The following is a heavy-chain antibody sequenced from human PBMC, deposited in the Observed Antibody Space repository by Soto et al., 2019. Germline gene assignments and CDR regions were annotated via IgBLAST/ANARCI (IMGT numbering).Heavy chain of an antibody. CDR3: AKDAVAGDGLWLMDH. J-gene: IGHJ4*02. D-gene: IGHD2-21*02. CDR1: GSTFGSYA. V-gene: IGHV3-23*01. Sequence: GGSLRLSCAASGSTFGSYAMTWVRQAPGKGLESVAGLYGNSGGIQYADSVRGRFTIFRDNSNNIVFLHMRSLRVEDTAVYFCAKDAVAGDGLWLMDHWGQGTLVTVSS. CDR2: LYGNSGGI.